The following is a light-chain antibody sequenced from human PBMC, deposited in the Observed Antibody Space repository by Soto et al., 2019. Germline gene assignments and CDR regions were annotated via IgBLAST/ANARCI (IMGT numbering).Light chain of an antibody. Sequence: QSVLTQPASVSGSPGQSITISCTGTSSDVGSYNLVTWYQHNPGKAPKLLIYDVSKWPSGVSNRFSGSKSGNTASLTIFGLQAEDEADHYCCSYTSGSTYVFGTGTKVTVL. CDR3: CSYTSGSTYV. CDR2: DVS. J-gene: IGLJ1*01. V-gene: IGLV2-23*02. CDR1: SSDVGSYNL.